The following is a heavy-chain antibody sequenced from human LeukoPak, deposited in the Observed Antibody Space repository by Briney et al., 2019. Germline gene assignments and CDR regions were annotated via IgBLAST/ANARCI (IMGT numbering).Heavy chain of an antibody. CDR1: GYTFTSYY. CDR2: INPSGGST. D-gene: IGHD3/OR15-3a*01. J-gene: IGHJ4*02. Sequence: ASVKVSCKASGYTFTSYYIHWMRQAPGQGLEWMGIINPSGGSTSYAQKFQGRVTMTRDTSTSTVYRELSSLRSEDTAVFYCARGQQGTGFDYWGQGTLVTVSS. CDR3: ARGQQGTGFDY. V-gene: IGHV1-46*01.